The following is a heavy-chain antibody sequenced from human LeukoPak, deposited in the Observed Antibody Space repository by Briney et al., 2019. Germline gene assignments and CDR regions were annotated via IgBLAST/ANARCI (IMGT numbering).Heavy chain of an antibody. V-gene: IGHV3-23*01. J-gene: IGHJ3*02. Sequence: GGSLRLSCAASGFSVSSYAMSWLRQAPGKGLEWVSAISGSDDATYHADSVKGRFTISRDRSKNTLYLEMNGLRADDTAVYHCAKSRSVEDGFDIWGHGAMVTVSS. CDR2: ISGSDDAT. CDR3: AKSRSVEDGFDI. CDR1: GFSVSSYA. D-gene: IGHD6-19*01.